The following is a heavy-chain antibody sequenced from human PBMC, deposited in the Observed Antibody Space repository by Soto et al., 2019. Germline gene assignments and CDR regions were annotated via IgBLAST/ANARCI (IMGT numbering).Heavy chain of an antibody. V-gene: IGHV3-30-3*01. CDR2: ISHDGINK. CDR3: VREPRGNDYLLRLDF. Sequence: PGGSLRLSCAASGFTFSSHAMHWVRHSSGRGLEWVAVISHDGINKHYADSVQGRLTIYRDNSKNMVYLQINNLGVEDTAIYYCVREPRGNDYLLRLDFWGQGTLVTVSS. J-gene: IGHJ4*02. CDR1: GFTFSSHA. D-gene: IGHD5-12*01.